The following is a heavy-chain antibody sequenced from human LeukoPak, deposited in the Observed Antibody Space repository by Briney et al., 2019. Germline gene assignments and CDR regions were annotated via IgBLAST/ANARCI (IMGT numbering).Heavy chain of an antibody. V-gene: IGHV4-4*02. CDR1: GGSISSNNW. Sequence: SGTLSLTCAVSGGSISSNNWWNWVRQPPGKGLEWIGEIYHSESTNYNPSLKSRVTISVDKSKNQFSLKLNSVTAADTAVYYCARLGDSSGYYAFDYWGQGTLVPVSS. D-gene: IGHD3-22*01. J-gene: IGHJ4*02. CDR3: ARLGDSSGYYAFDY. CDR2: IYHSEST.